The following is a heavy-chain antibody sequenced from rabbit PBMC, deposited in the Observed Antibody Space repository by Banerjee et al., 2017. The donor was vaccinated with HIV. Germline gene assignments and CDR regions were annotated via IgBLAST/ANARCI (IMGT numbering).Heavy chain of an antibody. CDR2: SYSASGSST. V-gene: IGHV1S40*01. D-gene: IGHD1-1*01. CDR1: GFSFSSYW. Sequence: QSLEESGGGLVQPEGSLTLTCTASGFSFSSYWMCWVRQAPGKGLEWIGCSYSASGSSTINASWAKGRFTISKTSSTTVTLQMTSLTAADTATYFCARAIIGYYDGLDLWGPGTLVTVS. CDR3: ARAIIGYYDGLDL. J-gene: IGHJ3*01.